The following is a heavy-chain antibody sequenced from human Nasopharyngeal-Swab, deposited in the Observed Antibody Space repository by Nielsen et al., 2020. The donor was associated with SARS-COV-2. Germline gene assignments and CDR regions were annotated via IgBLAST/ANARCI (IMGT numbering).Heavy chain of an antibody. J-gene: IGHJ4*02. CDR3: ANVRVASAGTFDF. CDR2: IHRGGTT. D-gene: IGHD6-13*01. Sequence: WIRQPPGKGPEWIGEIHRGGTTNYNPSLESRVTISLDKSKNQFSLRLNSVTAADTAVYYCANVRVASAGTFDFWGPGTLVTVSS. V-gene: IGHV4-4*02.